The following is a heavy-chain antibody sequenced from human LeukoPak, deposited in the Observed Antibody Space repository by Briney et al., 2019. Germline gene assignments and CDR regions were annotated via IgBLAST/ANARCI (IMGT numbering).Heavy chain of an antibody. CDR3: AREGGYSYGKSYYFYMDV. CDR1: GFTFSSYG. CDR2: IRYDGSNK. V-gene: IGHV3-30*02. D-gene: IGHD5-18*01. Sequence: PGGSLRLSCAASGFTFSSYGMHWVRQAPGKGLEWVAFIRYDGSNKYYADSVKGRFTISRDNAKNSLYLQMNSLRAEDTAVYYCAREGGYSYGKSYYFYMDVWGKGTTLSLSS. J-gene: IGHJ6*03.